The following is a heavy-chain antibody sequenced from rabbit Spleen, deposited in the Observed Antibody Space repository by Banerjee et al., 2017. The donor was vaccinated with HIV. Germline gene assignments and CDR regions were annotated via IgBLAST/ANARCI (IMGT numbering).Heavy chain of an antibody. Sequence: QSLEESGGGLVKPGASLKLFCKASGFDFSSYGVSWVRQAPGKGLEWIGYIDPLFGTTYYASWVNGRFTISSHNAQNTLFLQLNSLTAADTATYFCVRGASSSGYYSLWGPGTLVTVS. CDR1: GFDFSSYG. J-gene: IGHJ4*01. CDR3: VRGASSSGYYSL. CDR2: IDPLFGTT. V-gene: IGHV1S7*01. D-gene: IGHD1-1*01.